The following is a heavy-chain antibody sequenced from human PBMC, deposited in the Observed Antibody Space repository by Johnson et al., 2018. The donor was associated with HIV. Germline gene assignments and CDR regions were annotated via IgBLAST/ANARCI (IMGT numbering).Heavy chain of an antibody. J-gene: IGHJ3*02. D-gene: IGHD5-24*01. CDR2: IKRTTGGGTT. Sequence: VQLVESGGSVIRPGGSLRLSCTASGFRFSNAWMGWVRQAPGKGLEWLGRIKRTTGGGTTSYAAPVTGRLTLSRDDSKDTLYLQMGSLRAEDMAVYYCARERKVEMATILSDAFDIWGQGTMVTVSS. V-gene: IGHV3-15*01. CDR3: ARERKVEMATILSDAFDI. CDR1: GFRFSNAW.